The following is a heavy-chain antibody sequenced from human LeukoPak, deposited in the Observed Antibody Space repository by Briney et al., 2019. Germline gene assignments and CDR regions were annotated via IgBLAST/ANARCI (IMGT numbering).Heavy chain of an antibody. Sequence: SETLSLTCAVYGGSFSGYYWSWIRQPPGKGLEWIGEINHSGSTNYNPSLKSRVTISVDTSKNQFSLKLSSVTAADTAVYYRASPSPKDSSGYWRVFDYWGQGTLVTVSS. J-gene: IGHJ4*02. CDR2: INHSGST. CDR3: ASPSPKDSSGYWRVFDY. V-gene: IGHV4-34*01. D-gene: IGHD3-22*01. CDR1: GGSFSGYY.